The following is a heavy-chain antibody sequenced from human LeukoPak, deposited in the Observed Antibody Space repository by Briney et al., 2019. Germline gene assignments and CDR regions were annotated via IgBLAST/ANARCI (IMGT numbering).Heavy chain of an antibody. D-gene: IGHD3-16*01. CDR3: TRGAGWLIDY. CDR1: GGSISPYY. V-gene: IGHV4-59*01. CDR2: IYYSGST. J-gene: IGHJ4*02. Sequence: SETLSLTCTVSGGSISPYYWTWIRQPPGKGLEYIGYIYYSGSTNYNPSLKSRVTISVDTSKNQFSLKLSSVTAADTAVYYCTRGAGWLIDYWGQGILVTVSS.